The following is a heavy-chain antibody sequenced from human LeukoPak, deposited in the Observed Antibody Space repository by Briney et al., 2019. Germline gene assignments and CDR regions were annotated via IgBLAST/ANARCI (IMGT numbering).Heavy chain of an antibody. V-gene: IGHV4-59*01. CDR1: GDSISNYY. Sequence: SETLSLTCTVSGDSISNYYWNWIRQPPGTGLEGMGYIYENGNTHYNPSLKSRVTISVDTSKKQFSLKVNSVTAADTAVYYCARGGIASAGIPLRIWGQGTMDTVSS. J-gene: IGHJ3*02. D-gene: IGHD6-13*01. CDR2: IYENGNT. CDR3: ARGGIASAGIPLRI.